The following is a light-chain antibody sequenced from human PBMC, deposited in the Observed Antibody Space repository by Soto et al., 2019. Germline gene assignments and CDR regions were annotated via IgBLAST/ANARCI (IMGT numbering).Light chain of an antibody. V-gene: IGLV2-18*02. CDR1: ISDVGFYAR. CDR3: SSYTSSSTYV. J-gene: IGLJ1*01. Sequence: QSALTQPPSVSGSPGQSVTISCTGTISDVGFYARVSWYQQPPGTAPKLLIYDVTNRPSGVPDRFSGSQSGKTASLTISGLQAGDEADYYCSSYTSSSTYVFGTGTQLTVL. CDR2: DVT.